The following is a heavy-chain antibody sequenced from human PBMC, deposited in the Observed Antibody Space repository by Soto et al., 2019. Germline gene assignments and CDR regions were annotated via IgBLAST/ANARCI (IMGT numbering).Heavy chain of an antibody. CDR1: GFTVSSNY. J-gene: IGHJ4*02. CDR2: ISRNGGST. D-gene: IGHD6-19*01. Sequence: EVQLVESGGGLVQPGGSLRLSCAASGFTVSSNYMNWVRQAPGKGLEYVSAISRNGGSTYYANSVKGRFTISRDNSKITLYLQMGSLRAEDMAVYYCARGFGWLDYWGQGTLVTVSS. V-gene: IGHV3-64*01. CDR3: ARGFGWLDY.